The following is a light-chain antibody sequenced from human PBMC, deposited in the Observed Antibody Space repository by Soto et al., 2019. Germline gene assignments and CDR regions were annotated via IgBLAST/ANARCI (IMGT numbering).Light chain of an antibody. Sequence: QSALTQPASVSGSPGQTITISCTGTSSNVGSYNLVSWYQQHPGKAPKLMIYENSKRPSGVANRFSGSKSGNTASLTISGLQDEDEADYYCCSYAGMSTEVFGTGTKLTVL. CDR3: CSYAGMSTEV. V-gene: IGLV2-23*01. J-gene: IGLJ1*01. CDR2: ENS. CDR1: SSNVGSYNL.